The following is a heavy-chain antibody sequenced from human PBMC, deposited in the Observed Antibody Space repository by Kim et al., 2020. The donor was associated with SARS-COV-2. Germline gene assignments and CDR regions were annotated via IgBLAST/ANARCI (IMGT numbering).Heavy chain of an antibody. J-gene: IGHJ6*01. Sequence: GGSLRLSCAASGFTFSSYAMHWVRQAPGKGLEWVAVISYDGSNKYYADSVKGRFTISRDNSKNTLYLQMNSLRAEDTAVYYCARGGDILTGYPYYYGMDV. CDR1: GFTFSSYA. CDR2: ISYDGSNK. D-gene: IGHD3-9*01. V-gene: IGHV3-30*04. CDR3: ARGGDILTGYPYYYGMDV.